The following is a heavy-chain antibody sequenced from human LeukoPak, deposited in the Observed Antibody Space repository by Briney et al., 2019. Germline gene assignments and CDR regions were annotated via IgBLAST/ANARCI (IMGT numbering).Heavy chain of an antibody. CDR1: GFTVTNNY. CDR2: IYGGGST. V-gene: IGHV3-66*01. CDR3: ARDTPPLPTTAVTPTDY. D-gene: IGHD4-17*01. J-gene: IGHJ4*02. Sequence: GGSLRLSCAASGFTVTNNYMSWVRQAPGKGLEWVSVIYGGGSTYYADSVKGRFTISRDNSKNTVYLQMNSLRAEDTAVYYCARDTPPLPTTAVTPTDYWGQGTLVTVSS.